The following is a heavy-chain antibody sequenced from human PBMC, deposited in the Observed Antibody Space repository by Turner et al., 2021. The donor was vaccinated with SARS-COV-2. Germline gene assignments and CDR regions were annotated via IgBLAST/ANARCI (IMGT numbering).Heavy chain of an antibody. V-gene: IGHV4-39*01. CDR2: IYYSGST. Sequence: QLQLQESGPGLAKPSETLSLTCTVPGGSISSSTSYWGWIRQPPGKGLEWIGNIYYSGSTYYDPSLKSRVTISVDTSKNQFSLKLSSVTAADTAVYYCARLMDTAMDYYGMDVWGQGTTVTVSS. D-gene: IGHD5-18*01. J-gene: IGHJ6*02. CDR3: ARLMDTAMDYYGMDV. CDR1: GGSISSSTSY.